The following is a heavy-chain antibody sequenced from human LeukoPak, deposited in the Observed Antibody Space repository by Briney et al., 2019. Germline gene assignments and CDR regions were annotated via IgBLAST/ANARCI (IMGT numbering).Heavy chain of an antibody. CDR2: IKSNAAGGTT. J-gene: IGHJ4*02. CDR3: ATLGYFNWELSAQFDY. V-gene: IGHV3-15*01. D-gene: IGHD3-9*01. Sequence: AGGSLRLSCAGPGFIFSNAWVSWGRQAPGKGLEWVGRIKSNAAGGTTDYAAPVKGRFSISRDDSKNRLYLQMNNLKTEDTAVYYCATLGYFNWELSAQFDYWGQGTLVTVSS. CDR1: GFIFSNAW.